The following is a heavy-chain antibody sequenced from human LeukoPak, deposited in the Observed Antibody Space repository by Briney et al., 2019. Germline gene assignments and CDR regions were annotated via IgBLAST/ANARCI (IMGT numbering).Heavy chain of an antibody. D-gene: IGHD3-10*01. CDR3: AREGSLGVDY. V-gene: IGHV3-23*01. CDR1: GFTFSSYA. CDR2: ISGSGGST. J-gene: IGHJ4*02. Sequence: GGSLRLSCAASGFTFSSYAMSWVRQAPGKGLEWVSAISGSGGSTYYADSVKGRFTMSRDNAKNSLYLQMNSLRAEDTAVYYCAREGSLGVDYWGQGTLVTVSS.